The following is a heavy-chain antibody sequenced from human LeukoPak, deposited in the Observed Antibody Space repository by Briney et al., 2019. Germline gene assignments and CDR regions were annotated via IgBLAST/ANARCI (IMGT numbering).Heavy chain of an antibody. CDR2: IYHSGST. CDR3: ASKDDYYFNY. J-gene: IGHJ4*02. D-gene: IGHD4/OR15-4a*01. CDR1: GVSISSSNW. Sequence: SETLSLTCAVSGVSISSSNWWSWVRQPPGKGLEWSGEIYHSGSTNYNPSLRRRVTISVDKSKNQFSLKLSSVPAADTAVYYCASKDDYYFNYWGQGTLVTVSS. V-gene: IGHV4-4*02.